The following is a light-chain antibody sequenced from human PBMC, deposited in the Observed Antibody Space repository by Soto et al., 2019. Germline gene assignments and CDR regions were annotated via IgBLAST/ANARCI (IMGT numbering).Light chain of an antibody. CDR1: QSISSN. J-gene: IGKJ5*01. CDR3: QQDHRLPMT. V-gene: IGKV3-15*01. Sequence: IVLTQNPSTVSVSPGERATLSCRASQSISSNLAWYQQKPGQAPRLLIYGASSRATYIPATFSGSGSGTDFTLTISSPQSEDFPVYYCQQDHRLPMTFGQGTRLEIK. CDR2: GAS.